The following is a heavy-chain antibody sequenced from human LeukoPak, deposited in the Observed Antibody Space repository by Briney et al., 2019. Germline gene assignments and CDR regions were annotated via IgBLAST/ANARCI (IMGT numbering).Heavy chain of an antibody. Sequence: GSLRLSCAASGLTFSSYAMKWVRQAPGKGKESVSAISSSGISTYQADSVNGLFTISRGKSKNPLDLQVDSLRADDTAVYYCAKSGLPRFDYWRQETLVAVSS. CDR1: GLTFSSYA. J-gene: IGHJ4*02. D-gene: IGHD4-11*01. CDR3: AKSGLPRFDY. CDR2: ISSSGIST. V-gene: IGHV3-23*01.